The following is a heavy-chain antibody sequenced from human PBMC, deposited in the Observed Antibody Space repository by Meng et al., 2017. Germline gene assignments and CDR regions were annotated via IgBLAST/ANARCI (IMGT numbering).Heavy chain of an antibody. Sequence: SCKASGGTFSSYAISWVRQAPGQGLEWMGGIIPIFGTANYAQKFQGRVTITTDESTSTAYMELSSLRSEDTAVYYRARATYDSSLYYFDYWGQGTPVTVSS. CDR2: IIPIFGTA. J-gene: IGHJ4*02. CDR3: ARATYDSSLYYFDY. CDR1: GGTFSSYA. V-gene: IGHV1-69*05. D-gene: IGHD3-22*01.